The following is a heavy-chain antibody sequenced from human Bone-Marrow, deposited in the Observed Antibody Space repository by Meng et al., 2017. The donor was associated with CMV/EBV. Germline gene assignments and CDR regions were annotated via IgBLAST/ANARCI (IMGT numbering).Heavy chain of an antibody. CDR2: ISAYNGNT. CDR1: GYTFTSYG. Sequence: QVQRVQSGAEVKKPGASVKVSCKASGYTFTSYGISWVRQAPGQGLEWMGWISAYNGNTNYAQKLQGRVTMTTDTSTSTAYMELRSLRSDDTAVYYCVWITMVRGVTGGVGFDPWGQGTLVTVSS. D-gene: IGHD3-10*01. V-gene: IGHV1-18*01. CDR3: VWITMVRGVTGGVGFDP. J-gene: IGHJ5*02.